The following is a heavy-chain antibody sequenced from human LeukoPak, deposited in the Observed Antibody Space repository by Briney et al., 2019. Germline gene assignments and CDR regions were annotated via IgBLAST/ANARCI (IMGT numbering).Heavy chain of an antibody. V-gene: IGHV4-59*01. CDR2: IYYSGGT. D-gene: IGHD1-26*01. J-gene: IGHJ3*02. CDR3: VASWEVDAFDI. Sequence: SETLTLTCTVSGGSISSYYWSWIRQPPGKGLEWIGYIYYSGGTNYNPSLKSRVSISLDTSSIQFPFQLRSVLTADHSVSYCVASWEVDAFDIWGQGTMVTVSS. CDR1: GGSISSYY.